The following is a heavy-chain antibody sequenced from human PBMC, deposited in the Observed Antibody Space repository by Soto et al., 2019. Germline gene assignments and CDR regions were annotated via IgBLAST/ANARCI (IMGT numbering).Heavy chain of an antibody. J-gene: IGHJ4*02. CDR1: GFTFSIYA. V-gene: IGHV4-59*01. CDR3: VRGGIQRYDY. Sequence: PGGSLRLSCSASGFTFSIYAMHWVRQPPGKGLEWIAYIHQSGKTNSNPSLKSRITISVDTSKNQFSLNVSSVTVADTAIYYCVRGGIQRYDYWGPGILVTVSS. D-gene: IGHD3-9*01. CDR2: IHQSGKT.